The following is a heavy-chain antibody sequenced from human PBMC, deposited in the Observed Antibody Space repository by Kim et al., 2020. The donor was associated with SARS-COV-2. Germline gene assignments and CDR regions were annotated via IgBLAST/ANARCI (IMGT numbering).Heavy chain of an antibody. J-gene: IGHJ4*02. CDR3: ARSRGFYYGSGSNY. Sequence: VDSVKGRFTISRDNAKNSLYLQMNSLRAEDTAVYYCARSRGFYYGSGSNYWGQGTLVTVSS. V-gene: IGHV3-7*01. D-gene: IGHD3-10*01.